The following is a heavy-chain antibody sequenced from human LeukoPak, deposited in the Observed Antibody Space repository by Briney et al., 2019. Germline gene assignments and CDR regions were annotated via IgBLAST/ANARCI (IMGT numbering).Heavy chain of an antibody. V-gene: IGHV3-9*01. CDR3: AKASEERYSGYDDYLHY. CDR2: ISWNGDTI. D-gene: IGHD5-12*01. CDR1: GFTFSSYG. Sequence: QSGGSLRLSCAASGFTFSSYGMHWVRQAPGKGLEWVLGISWNGDTIGYADSVKGRFTVSRDNAKNSVYLQMNNLRTEDTALYYCAKASEERYSGYDDYLHYWGQGTLVTVSS. J-gene: IGHJ4*02.